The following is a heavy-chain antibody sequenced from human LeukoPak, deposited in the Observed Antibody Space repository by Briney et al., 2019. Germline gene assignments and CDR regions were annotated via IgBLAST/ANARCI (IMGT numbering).Heavy chain of an antibody. J-gene: IGHJ4*02. Sequence: PGGSLRLSCAASGFTFSSYEMNWVRQAPGKGLEWVSYISSSGGNIYYADSVKGRFTISRDNSNNTLFLQMNNLRADDTAVYYCAKDRETTASGTFDYWGQGALVTVSS. CDR3: AKDRETTASGTFDY. CDR2: ISSSGGNI. V-gene: IGHV3-48*03. D-gene: IGHD6-13*01. CDR1: GFTFSSYE.